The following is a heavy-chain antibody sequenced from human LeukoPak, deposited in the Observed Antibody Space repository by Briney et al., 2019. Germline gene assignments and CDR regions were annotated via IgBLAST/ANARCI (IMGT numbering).Heavy chain of an antibody. V-gene: IGHV1-18*04. D-gene: IGHD1-1*01. CDR1: GYTFTSYG. CDR2: VSAYNGNT. CDR3: ARSPSYNWNDGGDY. Sequence: ASVKVSCKASGYTFTSYGISWVRQAPGQGLEWMGWVSAYNGNTNYAQKLQGRVTMTTDTSTSTAYMELRSLRSDDTTVYYCARSPSYNWNDGGDYWGQGTLVTVSS. J-gene: IGHJ4*02.